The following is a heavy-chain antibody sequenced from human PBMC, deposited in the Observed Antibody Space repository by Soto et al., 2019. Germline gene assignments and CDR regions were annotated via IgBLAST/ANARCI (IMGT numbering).Heavy chain of an antibody. D-gene: IGHD3-10*01. V-gene: IGHV1-8*01. CDR1: GYTFTSYD. CDR3: ARGGAEYYGSGSYYNDFDY. Sequence: ASVKVSCKASGYTFTSYDINWVRQATGQGLEWMGWMNPNSGNTGYAQKFQGRVTMTRNTSISTAYMELSSLRSEDTAVYYCARGGAEYYGSGSYYNDFDYWGQGTLVTAPQ. J-gene: IGHJ4*02. CDR2: MNPNSGNT.